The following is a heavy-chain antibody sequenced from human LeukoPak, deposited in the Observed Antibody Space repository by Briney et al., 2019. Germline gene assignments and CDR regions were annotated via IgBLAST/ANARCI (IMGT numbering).Heavy chain of an antibody. J-gene: IGHJ4*02. D-gene: IGHD3-10*01. Sequence: GGSLRLSCAASGFAFSRYWMSWVRQASGKGLEWVANIKEDGTVKYYVESVKGRFTISRDNAKNSLYLQMNSLRAEDTAVYYCAASITMFDYWGQGTLVTVSS. V-gene: IGHV3-7*02. CDR2: IKEDGTVK. CDR3: AASITMFDY. CDR1: GFAFSRYW.